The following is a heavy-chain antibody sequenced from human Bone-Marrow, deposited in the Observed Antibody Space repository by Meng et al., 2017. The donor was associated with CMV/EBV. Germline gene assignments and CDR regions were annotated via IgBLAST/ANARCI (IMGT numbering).Heavy chain of an antibody. J-gene: IGHJ3*02. CDR3: TTDLPAALDAFDI. Sequence: GGSLRLSCAASGFTFSNAWMSWVRQAPGKGLEWVGRIKSKTDGGTTDYAAPVKGRFTISRDGSKNTLYLQMNSLKTEDTAVYYFTTDLPAALDAFDIWGQGTMVTVSS. D-gene: IGHD2-2*01. CDR2: IKSKTDGGTT. CDR1: GFTFSNAW. V-gene: IGHV3-15*01.